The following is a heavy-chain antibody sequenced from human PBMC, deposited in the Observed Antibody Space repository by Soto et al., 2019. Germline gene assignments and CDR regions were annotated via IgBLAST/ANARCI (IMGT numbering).Heavy chain of an antibody. Sequence: PGGSLRLSCAASGFTFSSYGMHWVRQAPGKGLEWVAVIWYDGSNKYYADSVKGRFTISRDNSKNTLYLQMNSLRAEDTAVYYCARDSPSRYSSSCCPGSSADYWGQGTLVTVSS. V-gene: IGHV3-33*01. CDR2: IWYDGSNK. CDR1: GFTFSSYG. J-gene: IGHJ4*02. D-gene: IGHD6-13*01. CDR3: ARDSPSRYSSSCCPGSSADY.